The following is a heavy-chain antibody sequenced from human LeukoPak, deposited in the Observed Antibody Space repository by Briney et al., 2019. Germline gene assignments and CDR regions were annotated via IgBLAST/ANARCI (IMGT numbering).Heavy chain of an antibody. CDR1: GYTFTNYG. D-gene: IGHD3-3*02. CDR3: ARDLVHHRLLATVYNWFDP. V-gene: IGHV1-18*01. CDR2: ISAYNGNT. J-gene: IGHJ5*02. Sequence: ASVKVSCKASGYTFTNYGISWVRQAPGQGLEWMGWISAYNGNTNYAQKLQGRVTMTTDTSTSTAYMELRSLRSDDTAVYYCARDLVHHRLLATVYNWFDPWGQGTLVTVSS.